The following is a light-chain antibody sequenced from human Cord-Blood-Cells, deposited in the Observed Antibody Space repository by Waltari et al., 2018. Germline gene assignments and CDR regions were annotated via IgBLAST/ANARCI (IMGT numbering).Light chain of an antibody. CDR3: QQYGSSPYT. J-gene: IGKJ2*01. V-gene: IGKV3-20*01. Sequence: EIVLTRSPGTLSLSPGERATLSCRASQSVSSSYLAWYQQKPGQAPRLLIYGASSRATGIPDRFSGSGSGTDFTLTISRLEPEDFAVYYCQQYGSSPYTFCQGTKLEIK. CDR2: GAS. CDR1: QSVSSSY.